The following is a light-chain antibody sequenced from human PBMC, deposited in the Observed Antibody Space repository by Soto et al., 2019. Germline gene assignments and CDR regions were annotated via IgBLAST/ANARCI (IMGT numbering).Light chain of an antibody. CDR1: GRSYNL. CDR3: CSYPDYTTVV. J-gene: IGLJ3*02. CDR2: EDN. V-gene: IGLV2-23*01. Sequence: QSVLTQPASVSGSPGQSITISCTGSGRSYNLVSWFQQSPGKAPKLIIYEDNKRPSGVSNRFSGSKSGNTASMTISGLQDDDEADYYCCSYPDYTTVVFGGGTKVTV.